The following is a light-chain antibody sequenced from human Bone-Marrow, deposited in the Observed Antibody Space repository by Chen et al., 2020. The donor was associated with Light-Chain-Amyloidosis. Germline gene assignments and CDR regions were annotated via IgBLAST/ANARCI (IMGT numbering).Light chain of an antibody. CDR3: QVWARSAVV. J-gene: IGLJ2*01. V-gene: IGLV3-9*01. Sequence: SYELSQPVSMSVALGQTARIPCGAKDIGSENVHWYQQEPGRAPVLVMYRDNNRPSGIPGGFSGYNSGNTATLTIYRAQDGDEADYYCQVWARSAVVFGGGTKLTVL. CDR2: RDN. CDR1: DIGSEN.